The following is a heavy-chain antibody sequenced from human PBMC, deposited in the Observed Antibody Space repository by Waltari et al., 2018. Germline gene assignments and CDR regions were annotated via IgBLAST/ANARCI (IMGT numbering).Heavy chain of an antibody. J-gene: IGHJ4*02. D-gene: IGHD3-10*01. V-gene: IGHV4-34*01. CDR1: GGSFSGYY. CDR2: INHSGST. CDR3: ARVYPLWSGAY. Sequence: QVQLQQWGAGLLKPSETLSLTCAVYGGSFSGYYWSWIRQPPGKGLEWIGEINHSGSTNYNPSLKSRVTISVDTSKNQFSLKLSSVTAADTAVYYCARVYPLWSGAYWGQGTLVTVSS.